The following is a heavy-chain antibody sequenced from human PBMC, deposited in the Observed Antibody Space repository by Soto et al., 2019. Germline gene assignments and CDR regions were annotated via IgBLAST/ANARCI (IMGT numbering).Heavy chain of an antibody. Sequence: APVKVCCKAPGDTYSSYAMHWARQAPGQRLEWMGWINAGYGNTKSSQKFQDRVTISRDTSASTAYMELTSLRSEDTAVYYCARDTGDGTFDFWGQGTLVTVSS. CDR2: INAGYGNT. CDR1: GDTYSSYA. J-gene: IGHJ4*02. CDR3: ARDTGDGTFDF. D-gene: IGHD7-27*01. V-gene: IGHV1-3*01.